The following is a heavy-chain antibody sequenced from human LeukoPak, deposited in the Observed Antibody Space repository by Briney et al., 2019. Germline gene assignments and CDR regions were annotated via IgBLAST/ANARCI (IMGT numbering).Heavy chain of an antibody. D-gene: IGHD6-13*01. CDR3: ARDNPAEAGPDAFDI. CDR2: ISAYNGNT. CDR1: GYTFTSYG. J-gene: IGHJ3*02. Sequence: GASVKVSCKASGYTFTSYGISWVRQAPGQGLEWMGWISAYNGNTNYAQKLQGRVTMTTDTSTSTAYMELRSLRSDDTDVYYCARDNPAEAGPDAFDIWGQGTMLTVSS. V-gene: IGHV1-18*01.